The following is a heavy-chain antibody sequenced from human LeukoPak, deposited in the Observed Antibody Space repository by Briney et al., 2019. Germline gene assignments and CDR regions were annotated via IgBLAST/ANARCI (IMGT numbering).Heavy chain of an antibody. V-gene: IGHV3-23*01. Sequence: QPGGSLRLSCAASGFTFSSYAMSRVRQAPGKGLEWVSAISGSGGSTYYADSVKGRFTISRDNSKNTLYLQMNSLRAEDTAVYYCAKSLNYYDSSGYYGALDYWGQGTLVTVSS. D-gene: IGHD3-22*01. CDR2: ISGSGGST. CDR3: AKSLNYYDSSGYYGALDY. J-gene: IGHJ4*02. CDR1: GFTFSSYA.